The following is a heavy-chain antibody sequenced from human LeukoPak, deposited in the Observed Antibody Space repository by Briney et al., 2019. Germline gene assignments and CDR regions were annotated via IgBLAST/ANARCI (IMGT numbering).Heavy chain of an antibody. CDR1: GFTFSSYS. Sequence: GGSLRLSCAASGFTFSSYSMNWVRQAPGKGLEWVSYISSSSSTIYYADSVKGRFTISRDNAKNSLYLQMNSLRDEDTAVYYCARLSIAARRGRFDYWGQGTLVTVSS. J-gene: IGHJ4*02. CDR2: ISSSSSTI. CDR3: ARLSIAARRGRFDY. D-gene: IGHD6-6*01. V-gene: IGHV3-48*02.